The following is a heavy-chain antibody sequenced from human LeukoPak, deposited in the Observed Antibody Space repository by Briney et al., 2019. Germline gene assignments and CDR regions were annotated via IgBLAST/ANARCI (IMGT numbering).Heavy chain of an antibody. CDR3: ARGIAAADDAFDI. Sequence: ASVKVSCKASGYTFTSYDINGVRQATGQGREWMGWMNPNSGNTGYAQKFQVRVTITWNTSISPAYMELSSLRSEDTAVYYCARGIAAADDAFDIWGQGTMVTVSS. V-gene: IGHV1-8*03. D-gene: IGHD6-13*01. CDR2: MNPNSGNT. J-gene: IGHJ3*02. CDR1: GYTFTSYD.